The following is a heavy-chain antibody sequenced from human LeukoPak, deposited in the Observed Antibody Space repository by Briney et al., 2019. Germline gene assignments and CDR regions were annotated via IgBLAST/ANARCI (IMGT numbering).Heavy chain of an antibody. V-gene: IGHV1-2*06. J-gene: IGHJ4*02. D-gene: IGHD2-2*01. CDR3: ARDYCSSTSCLFDY. CDR2: INPNSGDT. Sequence: GASVKVSCKDSGYTFTGYHMHWVRQAPGQGLEWMGRINPNSGDTNYAQKFQGRVAMTGDTSISTAFMELTRLRSDDTAVYYCARDYCSSTSCLFDYWGQGTLVTVSS. CDR1: GYTFTGYH.